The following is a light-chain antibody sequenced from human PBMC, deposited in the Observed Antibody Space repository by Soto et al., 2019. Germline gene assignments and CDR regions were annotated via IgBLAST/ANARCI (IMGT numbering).Light chain of an antibody. CDR3: QHYGSLPRS. V-gene: IGKV3-20*01. Sequence: EIVLTQSPGTLSLSPGERATLSCRASQSVSSSYLAWYQQKPGQAPSILIYGASSRATGIPDRFSGSGSGTDFTLTISRLEPEDFAVYHCQHYGSLPRSFGGGTKVEIK. J-gene: IGKJ4*01. CDR1: QSVSSSY. CDR2: GAS.